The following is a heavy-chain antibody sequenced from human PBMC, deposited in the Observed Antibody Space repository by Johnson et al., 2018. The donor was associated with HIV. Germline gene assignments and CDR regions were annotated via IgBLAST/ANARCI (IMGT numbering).Heavy chain of an antibody. V-gene: IGHV3-7*02. CDR2: IKQDGSEK. Sequence: VQLVESGGGVVQPGGSLRLSCAASGFTLSSYWMSWVRQAPGKGLEWVANIKQDGSEKYFADSVKGRFNISRDNSKNTLYLQMNSVRPEDAAVYYCAKPPSMGADAFDIWGQGTMVTVSS. D-gene: IGHD3-16*01. J-gene: IGHJ3*02. CDR3: AKPPSMGADAFDI. CDR1: GFTLSSYW.